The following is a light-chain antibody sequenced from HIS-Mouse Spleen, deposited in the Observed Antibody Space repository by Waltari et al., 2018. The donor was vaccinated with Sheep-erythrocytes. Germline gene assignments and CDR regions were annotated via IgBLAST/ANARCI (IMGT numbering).Light chain of an antibody. J-gene: IGKJ2*01. V-gene: IGKV1-39*01. Sequence: DIQMTQSPSSLSASVGYRVTITCRASQSISSYLNWYQQKPGKAPKLLIYAASSLQSGVPSRFSGSGSGTDFTLTISSLQPEDFATYYCQQSYSGPLYTFGQGTKLEIK. CDR3: QQSYSGPLYT. CDR1: QSISSY. CDR2: AAS.